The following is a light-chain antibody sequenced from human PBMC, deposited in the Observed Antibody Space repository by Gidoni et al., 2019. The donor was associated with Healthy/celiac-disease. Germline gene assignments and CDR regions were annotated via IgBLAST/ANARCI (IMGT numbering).Light chain of an antibody. J-gene: IGKJ4*01. V-gene: IGKV3-20*01. CDR1: QSVSSSY. CDR2: VAS. Sequence: EIVLTQSPGTLSLSPGERATLSCRASQSVSSSYLAWYQQKPGQAPRLLIYVASSRATGIPARFSGSGSGTDFTLTIRRLDPEDFAVYYCQQYGSSPLTFGGGTKVEIK. CDR3: QQYGSSPLT.